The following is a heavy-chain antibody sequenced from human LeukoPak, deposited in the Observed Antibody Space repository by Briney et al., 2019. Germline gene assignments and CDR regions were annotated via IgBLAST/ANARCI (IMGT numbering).Heavy chain of an antibody. CDR2: IDWDDDK. CDR3: ARMRGGSYYFDY. Sequence: SGPALVKPTQTLTLTCTFSGFSLGTSGMCVSWIRQPPGKALEWLARIDWDDDKYYSTSLKTRLTISKDTSKNQVVLTMTNMDPVDTATYYCARMRGGSYYFDYWGQGTLVTVSS. CDR1: GFSLGTSGMC. D-gene: IGHD2-15*01. J-gene: IGHJ4*02. V-gene: IGHV2-70*11.